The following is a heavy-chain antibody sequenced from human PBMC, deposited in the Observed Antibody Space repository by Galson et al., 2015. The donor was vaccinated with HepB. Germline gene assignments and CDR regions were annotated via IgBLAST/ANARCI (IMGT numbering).Heavy chain of an antibody. D-gene: IGHD3-10*01. CDR2: IKQDGSEK. V-gene: IGHV3-7*03. CDR1: GFTFSSFW. J-gene: IGHJ6*03. Sequence: SLRLSCAASGFTFSSFWMSWVRQAPGKGLEWVANIKQDGSEKYYVDSVKGRFTISRDNAKNSLYLQMNSLRAEDTAVYYCARDRFDYGSGGYYYYYYMDVWGKGTTVTVSS. CDR3: ARDRFDYGSGGYYYYYYMDV.